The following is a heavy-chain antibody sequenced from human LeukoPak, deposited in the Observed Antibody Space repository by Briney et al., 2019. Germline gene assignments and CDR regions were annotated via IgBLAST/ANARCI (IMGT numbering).Heavy chain of an antibody. CDR3: VRGGTYWTVS. V-gene: IGHV3-7*01. J-gene: IGHJ5*01. Sequence: PGGSLSLSCAASGFDFSASYMSWVRKAPGKGLEWVATIKPDGSEKYHVDSVSGRFTISRDNTNDSLFLQMNSLRVDDTAVYYCVRGGTYWTVSWGQGTLVNVS. CDR2: IKPDGSEK. CDR1: GFDFSASY.